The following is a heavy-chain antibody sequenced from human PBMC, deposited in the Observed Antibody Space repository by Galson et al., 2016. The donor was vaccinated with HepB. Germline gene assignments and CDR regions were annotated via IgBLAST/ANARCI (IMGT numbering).Heavy chain of an antibody. J-gene: IGHJ4*02. D-gene: IGHD1-26*01. CDR1: GYSISSNYY. CDR3: ARGGIVGKPYFDY. V-gene: IGHV4-38-2*02. CDR2: VYHTGYT. Sequence: ETLSLTCPVSGYSISSNYYWGWIRQPPGKGLEWIGSVYHTGYTYDNPSVKNRVTISVDTSKNQFSLKLSSVTAADTAIYYCARGGIVGKPYFDYWGQGTLVTVS.